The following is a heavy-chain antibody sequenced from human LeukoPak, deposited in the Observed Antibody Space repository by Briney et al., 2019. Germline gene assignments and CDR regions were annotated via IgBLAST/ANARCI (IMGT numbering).Heavy chain of an antibody. CDR2: INHSGST. J-gene: IGHJ6*02. D-gene: IGHD3-22*01. V-gene: IGHV4-34*01. CDR1: GGSFSGYY. CDR3: ARGMYYYDSSGPKSVYYYYYGMDV. Sequence: PSETLSLTCAVYGGSFSGYYWSWIRQPPGKGLEWIGEINHSGSTNYNPSLESRVTISVDTSKNQFSLKLSSVTAADTAVYYCARGMYYYDSSGPKSVYYYYYGMDVWGQGTTVTVSS.